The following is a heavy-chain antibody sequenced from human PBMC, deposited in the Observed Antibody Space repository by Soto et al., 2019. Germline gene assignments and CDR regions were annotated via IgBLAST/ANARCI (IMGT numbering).Heavy chain of an antibody. CDR1: GFNFGDYA. Sequence: GGSLRLSCTVSGFNFGDYAMSCFRQAPGKGLEWVGFIRSKAYGGTTEYAASVKGRFTISRDDSKSIAYLQMNSLKTEDTAVYYCTRGYDILTGYNTDAFDIWGQGTMVTVSS. CDR2: IRSKAYGGTT. V-gene: IGHV3-49*03. D-gene: IGHD3-9*01. J-gene: IGHJ3*02. CDR3: TRGYDILTGYNTDAFDI.